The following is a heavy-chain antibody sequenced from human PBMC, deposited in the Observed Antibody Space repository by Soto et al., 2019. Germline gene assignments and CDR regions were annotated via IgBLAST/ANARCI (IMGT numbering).Heavy chain of an antibody. V-gene: IGHV3-30*18. D-gene: IGHD3-10*01. CDR3: AKEGGITMVRGVIMRGRYYYYGMDV. CDR2: ISYDGSNK. J-gene: IGHJ6*02. Sequence: RLSCAASGFTFSSYGMHWVRQAPGKGLEWVAVISYDGSNKYYADSVKGRFTISRDNSKNTLYLQMNSLRAEDTAVYYCAKEGGITMVRGVIMRGRYYYYGMDVWGQGTTVTVS. CDR1: GFTFSSYG.